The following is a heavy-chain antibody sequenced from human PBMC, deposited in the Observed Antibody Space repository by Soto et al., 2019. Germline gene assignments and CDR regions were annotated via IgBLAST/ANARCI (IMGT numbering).Heavy chain of an antibody. CDR3: ARDGECISTSCYVFDN. Sequence: QVQLVQSGGEVKKPGASVKVSCKASGYTFSTHGISWVRQAPGQGLEWMGWISGHNGNTNYAQRLQGRITMTTDTSTSTAYMELRSLRSDDTDVYYCARDGECISTSCYVFDNWGQGTLVTVSS. CDR2: ISGHNGNT. V-gene: IGHV1-18*01. CDR1: GYTFSTHG. D-gene: IGHD2-2*01. J-gene: IGHJ4*02.